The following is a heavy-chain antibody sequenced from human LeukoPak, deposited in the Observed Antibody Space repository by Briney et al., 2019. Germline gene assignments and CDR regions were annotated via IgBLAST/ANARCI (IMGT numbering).Heavy chain of an antibody. D-gene: IGHD3-10*01. CDR2: VYTSGST. J-gene: IGHJ4*02. CDR1: GGSISSYY. CDR3: ARGGYYGSGSYQTFDY. Sequence: SETLSLTCTVSGGSISSYYWSWIRQPAGKGLEWIGRVYTSGSTNYNPSLKSRVTMSVDTSKNQFSLKLSSVTAADTAVYYCARGGYYGSGSYQTFDYWGQGTLVTVSS. V-gene: IGHV4-4*07.